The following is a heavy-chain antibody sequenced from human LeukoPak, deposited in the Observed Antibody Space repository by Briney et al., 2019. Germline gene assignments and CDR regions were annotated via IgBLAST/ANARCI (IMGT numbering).Heavy chain of an antibody. CDR1: GVSISSYY. V-gene: IGHV4-59*01. CDR3: ARVSRSGWCDY. J-gene: IGHJ4*02. CDR2: IYYSGST. Sequence: KPSETLSLTCTVSGVSISSYYWSWIRQPPGKGLEWIGYIYYSGSTNYNPSLKSRVTISVDTSKNQFSLKLSSVTAADTAVYYCARVSRSGWCDYWGPGTLVTVSS. D-gene: IGHD6-19*01.